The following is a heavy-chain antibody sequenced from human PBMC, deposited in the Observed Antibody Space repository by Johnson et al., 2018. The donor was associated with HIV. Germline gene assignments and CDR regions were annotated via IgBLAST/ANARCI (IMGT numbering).Heavy chain of an antibody. Sequence: VQLVESGGGLVQPGGSLRLSCSAAGFSFSNYWMSWVRQAPGKGLEWVANIKQEGEEKYYVDSVKGRFTISRDNAKNSLFLQMNSLRAEDTAAYYCAREISGHAGGAFDIWGQGTMVSVAS. CDR1: GFSFSNYW. CDR3: AREISGHAGGAFDI. CDR2: IKQEGEEK. V-gene: IGHV3-7*01. J-gene: IGHJ3*02. D-gene: IGHD2-15*01.